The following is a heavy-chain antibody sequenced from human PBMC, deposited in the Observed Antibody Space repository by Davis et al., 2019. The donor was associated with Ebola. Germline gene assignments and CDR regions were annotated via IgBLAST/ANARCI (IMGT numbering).Heavy chain of an antibody. CDR3: TRGGMVYFDY. J-gene: IGHJ4*02. V-gene: IGHV3-49*04. Sequence: GESLKISCTASGFTFGDYAMSWVRQAPGKGLEWVGFIRSKAYGGTTEYAASVKGRFTISRDDSKSIAYLQMNSLKTEDTAVYYCTRGGMVYFDYWGQGTLVTVSS. CDR1: GFTFGDYA. CDR2: IRSKAYGGTT. D-gene: IGHD3-10*01.